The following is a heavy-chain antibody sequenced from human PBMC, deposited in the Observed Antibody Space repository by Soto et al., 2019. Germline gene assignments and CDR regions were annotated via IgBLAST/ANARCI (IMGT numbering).Heavy chain of an antibody. CDR1: GGSIRSSRYY. V-gene: IGHV4-39*01. J-gene: IGHJ5*02. D-gene: IGHD1-7*01. Sequence: PSETMDLTCTVSGGSIRSSRYYWGWIRQPPGKGLEWIGSIYYSGSTYYNPSLKSRVTISVDTSKNQFSLKLSSVTAADTAVYYCARQGITGTTETNWFDPWGQGTLVTVSS. CDR2: IYYSGST. CDR3: ARQGITGTTETNWFDP.